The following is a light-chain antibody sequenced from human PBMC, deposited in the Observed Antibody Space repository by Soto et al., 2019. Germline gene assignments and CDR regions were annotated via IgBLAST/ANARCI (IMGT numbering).Light chain of an antibody. Sequence: QSVLTQPPSVSTAPGERVTISCTGSSSTIGAGDDVHWYQQLPGTAPKPLIYGNSNQPSGVPDRSSGSKSGTSASLAITGLQAEDEADYYWSSCTGVNTRACVFGTGTKVTVL. CDR3: SSCTGVNTRACV. CDR2: GNS. J-gene: IGLJ1*01. CDR1: SSTIGAGDD. V-gene: IGLV1-40*01.